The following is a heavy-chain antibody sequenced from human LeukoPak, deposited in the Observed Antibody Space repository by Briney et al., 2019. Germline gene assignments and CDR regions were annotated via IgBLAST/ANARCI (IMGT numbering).Heavy chain of an antibody. CDR3: ARGVKGDHDY. D-gene: IGHD2-21*02. Sequence: APVRPSCKASGYTFTSYGISWVRQAPGQGLEWMGWISAYNGNRNYAQKLQGRVTMTTDTSTSTAYMELRSLRSDDTAVYYCARGVKGDHDYWGQGTLVTVSS. CDR1: GYTFTSYG. J-gene: IGHJ4*02. CDR2: ISAYNGNR. V-gene: IGHV1-18*01.